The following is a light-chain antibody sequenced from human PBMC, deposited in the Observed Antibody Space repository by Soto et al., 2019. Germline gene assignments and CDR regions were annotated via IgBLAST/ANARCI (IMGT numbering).Light chain of an antibody. Sequence: QSVLTQPLSVSAAPGQEVTISCSGSRSNIGNNFVSWYQQFPGTAPKLLIYDNYKRTSGITDRISGSKSGTSATLGVTGLQSGDAADYYCGTWDSSLNGYVFGPGTKLTVL. CDR2: DNY. J-gene: IGLJ1*01. CDR1: RSNIGNNF. V-gene: IGLV1-51*01. CDR3: GTWDSSLNGYV.